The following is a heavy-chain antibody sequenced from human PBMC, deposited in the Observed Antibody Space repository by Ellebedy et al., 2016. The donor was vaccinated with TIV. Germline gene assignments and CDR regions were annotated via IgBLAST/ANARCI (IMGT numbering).Heavy chain of an antibody. CDR1: GFSLTTSGKC. CDR3: AQIGCWSGAFVY. V-gene: IGHV2-70*12. Sequence: SGPTLVKPTQTLTLTCTFSGFSLTTSGKCVSWIRQSPGTALEWLALIEWDNDEYYKTSLKTRLTISKDTSKNQVVLTMTNMDPVDTATYYCAQIGCWSGAFVYWGQGIQVTVSS. J-gene: IGHJ4*02. D-gene: IGHD3-3*01. CDR2: IEWDNDE.